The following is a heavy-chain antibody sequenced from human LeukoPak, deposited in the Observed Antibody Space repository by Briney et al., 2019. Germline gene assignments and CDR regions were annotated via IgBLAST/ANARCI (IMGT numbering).Heavy chain of an antibody. Sequence: SETLSLTCTVSGGPRSSGSYYWSWIRQPAGKGLEWIGGIYASGSTNYNPSLRNRITISVDTSKTQFSLKMRSVIAADTAEYYCASSQAGDFDYWGQGTLVTVSS. D-gene: IGHD6-13*01. V-gene: IGHV4-61*02. J-gene: IGHJ4*02. CDR3: ASSQAGDFDY. CDR2: IYASGST. CDR1: GGPRSSGSYY.